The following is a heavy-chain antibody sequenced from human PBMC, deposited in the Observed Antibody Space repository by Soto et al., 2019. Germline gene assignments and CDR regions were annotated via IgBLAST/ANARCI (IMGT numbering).Heavy chain of an antibody. D-gene: IGHD3-3*01. Sequence: ASEKVSCKNSGYTFTTYSVHWVRQAPGQRPEGMGWINAGNLNTKYSPKFQGRVTIISDTSAGIVHLELSSLSPEDTAVYYCASLNYDFWSGYPHDAFDVWGQGTKVTVSS. CDR1: GYTFTTYS. J-gene: IGHJ3*01. V-gene: IGHV1-3*01. CDR2: INAGNLNT. CDR3: ASLNYDFWSGYPHDAFDV.